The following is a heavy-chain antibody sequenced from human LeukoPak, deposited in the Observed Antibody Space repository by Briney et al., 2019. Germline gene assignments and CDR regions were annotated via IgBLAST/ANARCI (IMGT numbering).Heavy chain of an antibody. CDR2: INPNSGGT. D-gene: IGHD3-10*01. CDR3: ARLGPLWFGELGDYYYMDV. J-gene: IGHJ6*03. Sequence: GASVKVSCKASGYTFTGYYMHWVRQAPGQGLEWMGWINPNSGGTNYAQKFQGRVTMTRDTSISTAYMELSRLRSDDTAVYYCARLGPLWFGELGDYYYMDVWGKGTTVTVSS. V-gene: IGHV1-2*02. CDR1: GYTFTGYY.